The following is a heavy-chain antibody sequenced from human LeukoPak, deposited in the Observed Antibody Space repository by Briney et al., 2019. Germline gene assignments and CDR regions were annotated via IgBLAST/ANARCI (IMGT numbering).Heavy chain of an antibody. J-gene: IGHJ4*02. CDR2: ISSSGSTI. CDR3: ASTPNWNYAMDY. Sequence: PGGSLRLSCAASGFTFSDYYTSWIRQAPGKGLEWVSYISSSGSTICYADSVKGRFTISRDNAKNSLYLQMNSLRAEDTAVYYCASTPNWNYAMDYWGQGTLVTVSS. D-gene: IGHD1-7*01. CDR1: GFTFSDYY. V-gene: IGHV3-11*01.